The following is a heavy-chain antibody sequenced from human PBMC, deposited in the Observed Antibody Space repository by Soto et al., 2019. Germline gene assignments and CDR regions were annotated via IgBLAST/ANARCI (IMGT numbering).Heavy chain of an antibody. Sequence: QVQLVESGGGVVQPGRSLRLSCAASGFTSSSFVIHWVRQAPGKGLEWLVVISSDGKNQYYADSVKGRFTISRDNSKNTLYLQGKSLRAEETAVYFCGKERGVLDAVDIWGQGTMVTVSS. CDR2: ISSDGKNQ. V-gene: IGHV3-30*18. J-gene: IGHJ3*02. CDR1: GFTSSSFV. CDR3: GKERGVLDAVDI. D-gene: IGHD3-10*01.